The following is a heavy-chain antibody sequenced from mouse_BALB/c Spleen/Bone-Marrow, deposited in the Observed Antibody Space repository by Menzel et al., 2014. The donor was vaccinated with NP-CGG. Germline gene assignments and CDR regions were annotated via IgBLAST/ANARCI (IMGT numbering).Heavy chain of an antibody. J-gene: IGHJ2*01. CDR1: GFNIKDTY. Sequence: EVKLEESGAELVKPGASVKLSCTASGFNIKDTYMHWVKQRPEQGLEWIGRIDPANGNTKYDPKFQGKATITADTSSNTAYLQLSSLTSEDTAVYYCARIYYYGRGYFDYWGQGTTLTVSS. CDR2: IDPANGNT. V-gene: IGHV14-3*02. CDR3: ARIYYYGRGYFDY. D-gene: IGHD1-1*01.